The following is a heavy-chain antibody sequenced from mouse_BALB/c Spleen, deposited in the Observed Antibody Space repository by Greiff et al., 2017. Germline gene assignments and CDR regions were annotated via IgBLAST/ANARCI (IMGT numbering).Heavy chain of an antibody. CDR2: ISYDGSN. CDR3: ARSYYGSSADV. V-gene: IGHV3-6*02. D-gene: IGHD1-1*01. J-gene: IGHJ1*01. Sequence: VQLKESGPGLVKPSQSLSLTCSVTGYSITSGYYWNWIRQFPGNKLEWMGYISYDGSNNYNPSLKNRISITRDTSKNQFFLKLNSVTTEDTATYYCARSYYGSSADVWGAGTTVTVSS. CDR1: GYSITSGYY.